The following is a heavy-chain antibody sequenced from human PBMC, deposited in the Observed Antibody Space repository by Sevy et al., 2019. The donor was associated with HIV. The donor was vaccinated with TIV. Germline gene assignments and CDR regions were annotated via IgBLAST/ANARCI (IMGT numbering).Heavy chain of an antibody. Sequence: ASVKVSCKVSGYTLTQLSMHWVRQAPGKGLEWMGSFDPEDDERIYAQKFQGRVTMTEDTSTGTAYMELRILRPEDTAVYYCATTKDYYDSSGSPFDFWGQGTLVTVSS. CDR1: GYTLTQLS. CDR3: ATTKDYYDSSGSPFDF. D-gene: IGHD3-22*01. V-gene: IGHV1-24*01. J-gene: IGHJ4*02. CDR2: FDPEDDER.